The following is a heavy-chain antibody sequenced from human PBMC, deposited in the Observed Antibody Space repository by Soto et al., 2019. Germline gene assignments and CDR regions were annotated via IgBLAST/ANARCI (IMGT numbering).Heavy chain of an antibody. V-gene: IGHV4-34*01. CDR2: INHSGST. D-gene: IGHD1-26*01. CDR3: ARGPLQVGATTFDY. CDR1: GGSFSGYY. Sequence: QVQLQQWGAGLLKPSETLSLTCAVYGGSFSGYYWSWIRQPPGKGLEWIGEINHSGSTNYNPSLKSRVTISVDTSKNQSSLKLSSVTAADTAVYYCARGPLQVGATTFDYWGQGTLVTVSS. J-gene: IGHJ4*02.